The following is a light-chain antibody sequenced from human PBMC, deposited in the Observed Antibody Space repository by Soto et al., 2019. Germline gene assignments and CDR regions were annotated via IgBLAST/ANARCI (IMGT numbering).Light chain of an antibody. CDR2: GAS. Sequence: EIVMTQSPVTLSVSPGERATLSCRASQSISSNLAWYQHKPGQAPRLLIFGASTRATDVPARFSGSGSGTEFTLTISSLPSEDFAVYYCLQHNNWPRTFGQGTKVDIK. J-gene: IGKJ1*01. CDR1: QSISSN. V-gene: IGKV3-15*01. CDR3: LQHNNWPRT.